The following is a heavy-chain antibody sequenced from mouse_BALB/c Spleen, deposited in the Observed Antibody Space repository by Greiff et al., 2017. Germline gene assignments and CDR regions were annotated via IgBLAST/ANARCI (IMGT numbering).Heavy chain of an antibody. CDR1: GFTFSSST. J-gene: IGHJ2*01. CDR3: TREDYLDY. Sequence: EVMLVESGGGLVKPGGSLKLSCAASGFTFSSSTMSWVRQTPEKRLEWVATISSGGSYTYYPDSVQGRFTISRDNAKNTLYLQMSSLKAEDTAMYYCTREDYLDYWGQGTTLTVSS. V-gene: IGHV5-6-4*01. D-gene: IGHD2-4*01. CDR2: ISSGGSYT.